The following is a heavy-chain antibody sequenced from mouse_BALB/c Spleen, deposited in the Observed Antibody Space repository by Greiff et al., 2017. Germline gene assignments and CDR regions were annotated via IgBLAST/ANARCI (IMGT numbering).Heavy chain of an antibody. D-gene: IGHD2-12*01. J-gene: IGHJ2*01. V-gene: IGHV1-9*01. Sequence: QVQLQQSGAELMKPGASVKISCKATGYTFSSYWIERVKQRPGHGLEWIGEILPGSGSTNYNEKFKGKATFTADTSSNTAYMQLSSLTSEDSAVYYCAREASYDAIDYWGQGTTLTVSS. CDR1: GYTFSSYW. CDR2: ILPGSGST. CDR3: AREASYDAIDY.